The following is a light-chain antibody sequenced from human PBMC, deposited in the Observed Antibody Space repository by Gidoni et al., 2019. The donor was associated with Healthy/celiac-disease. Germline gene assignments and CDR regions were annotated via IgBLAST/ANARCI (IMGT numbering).Light chain of an antibody. CDR3: QQRSNWPPGPWT. CDR1: QSVSSY. V-gene: IGKV3-11*01. Sequence: EIVLTQSTATLSVSQGESATLSCRASQSVSSYLAWYKQKPVQAPRLLIYDASNRATGIPARFSGSGSGTDFTLTSSSLEPEDFAVYYCQQRSNWPPGPWTFGQGTKVEIK. J-gene: IGKJ1*01. CDR2: DAS.